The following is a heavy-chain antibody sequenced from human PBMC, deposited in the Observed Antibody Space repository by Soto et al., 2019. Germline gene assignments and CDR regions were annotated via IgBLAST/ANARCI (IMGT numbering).Heavy chain of an antibody. J-gene: IGHJ3*02. Sequence: QVQLVESGGGVVQPGRSLRLSCAASGFTFSSYAMHWVRQAPGKGLEWVAIIPYDGSNKYYADSVKGRFTISRDNSKNTLSLQMNSLRAEDTAVYYCARTSSYGSGSYAFDIWGQGTMVTVSS. CDR1: GFTFSSYA. CDR2: IPYDGSNK. CDR3: ARTSSYGSGSYAFDI. D-gene: IGHD3-10*01. V-gene: IGHV3-30-3*01.